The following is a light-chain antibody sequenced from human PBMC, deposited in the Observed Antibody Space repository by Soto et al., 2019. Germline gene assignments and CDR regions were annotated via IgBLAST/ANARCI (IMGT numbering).Light chain of an antibody. CDR3: QQRSNWS. V-gene: IGKV3-11*01. Sequence: EIVLTQSPATLSLSPGERATLSCRASQSVSSYLAWYQQKPGQAPRLLIYDASNRATGIRARFSGSGSGTDFTRTISSLEPEDFAVYYCQQRSNWSFGGGTKVEIK. CDR1: QSVSSY. CDR2: DAS. J-gene: IGKJ4*01.